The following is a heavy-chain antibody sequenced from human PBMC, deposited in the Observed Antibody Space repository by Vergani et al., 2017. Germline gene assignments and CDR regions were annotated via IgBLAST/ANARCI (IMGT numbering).Heavy chain of an antibody. V-gene: IGHV1-69*13. CDR1: VGTFSSYA. CDR3: AIDGGIVVVPARFDP. Sequence: QVQLVQSGAEVKKPGSSVKVSCKASVGTFSSYAISWVRQAPGQGLEWMGRIIPIFDTANYAQKFQGRVTITADESTSTAYMELSSLRSEATAVYYCAIDGGIVVVPARFDPWGQGTLVTVSS. J-gene: IGHJ5*02. CDR2: IIPIFDTA. D-gene: IGHD2-2*01.